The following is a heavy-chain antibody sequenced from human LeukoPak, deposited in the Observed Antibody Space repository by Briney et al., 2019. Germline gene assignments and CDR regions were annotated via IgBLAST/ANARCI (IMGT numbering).Heavy chain of an antibody. D-gene: IGHD2-15*01. J-gene: IGHJ6*02. CDR1: GFTVSSNY. CDR2: IYSGGST. CDR3: ARGGYCSGGSCYSYYYYGMDV. V-gene: IGHV3-66*01. Sequence: GGSLRLSCAASGFTVSSNYMSWVRQAPGKGLEWVSVIYSGGSTYYADSVKGRFTISRDNSKNTLYLQMNSLRAEDTAVYYCARGGYCSGGSCYSYYYYGMDVWGQGTTVTVSS.